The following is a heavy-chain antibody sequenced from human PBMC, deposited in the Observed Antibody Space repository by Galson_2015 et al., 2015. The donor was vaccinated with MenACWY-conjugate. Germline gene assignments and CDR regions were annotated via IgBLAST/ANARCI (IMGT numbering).Heavy chain of an antibody. CDR1: GYTFTNFG. CDR2: ISTYNGNA. D-gene: IGHD6-13*01. J-gene: IGHJ4*02. CDR3: ARDPIGRHDSSSWFWID. V-gene: IGHV1-18*01. Sequence: SVKVSCKAAGYTFTNFGITWVRKAPGQGLEWMGWISTYNGNANYAQKVRDRVMMTTDTSTNTVHMELKGLTSDDTAVYFCARDPIGRHDSSSWFWIDWGQGTPVTVSS.